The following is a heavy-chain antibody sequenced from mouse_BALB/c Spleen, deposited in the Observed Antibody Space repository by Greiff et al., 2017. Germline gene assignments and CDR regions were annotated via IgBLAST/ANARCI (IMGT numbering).Heavy chain of an antibody. J-gene: IGHJ1*01. Sequence: DVQLQESGPGLVKPSQSLSLTCTVTGYSITSDYAWNWIRQFPGNKLEWMGYISYSGSTSYNPSLKSRISITRDTSKNQFFLQLNSVTTEDTATYYCARRYDGYYSYFDVWGAGTTVTVSS. CDR2: ISYSGST. CDR3: ARRYDGYYSYFDV. CDR1: GYSITSDYA. V-gene: IGHV3-2*02. D-gene: IGHD2-3*01.